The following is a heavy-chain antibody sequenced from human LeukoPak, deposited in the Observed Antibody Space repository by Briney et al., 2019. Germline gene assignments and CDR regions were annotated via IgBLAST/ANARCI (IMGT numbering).Heavy chain of an antibody. J-gene: IGHJ5*02. D-gene: IGHD2-2*01. CDR3: VIGRSCSSVCCPYWFDP. V-gene: IGHV1-8*01. Sequence: ASVTVSCKSCRYTLSRNDNQGARQACAQGREGMGWMHYNSGYTGYAQMFQGRLTMTRNISISSAYMEVSSLKSDDTAVYCCVIGRSCSSVCCPYWFDPWGQGTLVTVSS. CDR1: RYTLSRND. CDR2: MHYNSGYT.